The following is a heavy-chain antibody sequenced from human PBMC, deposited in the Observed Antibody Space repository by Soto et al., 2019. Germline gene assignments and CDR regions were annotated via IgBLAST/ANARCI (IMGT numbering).Heavy chain of an antibody. D-gene: IGHD6-13*01. CDR2: MNPNIGNT. J-gene: IGHJ5*02. CDR1: GYTVTSYD. CDR3: ASERCYSSSWYPGGWFAP. V-gene: IGHV1-8*01. Sequence: QVQLVQSGSEVQQPGASVKVSCKSSGYTVTSYDINWVRQATGQGLEWMGWMNPNIGNTGYAQKFQGRVTMTRNTSISTEYQELSSLRSEDTAVYYCASERCYSSSWYPGGWFAPWCQGTLVTRSS.